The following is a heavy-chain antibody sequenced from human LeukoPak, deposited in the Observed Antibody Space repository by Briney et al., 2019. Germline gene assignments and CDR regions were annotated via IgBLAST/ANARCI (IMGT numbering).Heavy chain of an antibody. CDR3: ASGRGIDY. D-gene: IGHD3-16*01. CDR2: ISSSSGYI. Sequence: GGSLRLSCAASGFTFSSYSMNWVRQAPGKGLEWVSSISSSSGYIYYADSVKGRFTISRDNAKNSLYLQMNSLRAEDTAVYYCASGRGIDYWGQGTLVTVSS. J-gene: IGHJ4*02. CDR1: GFTFSSYS. V-gene: IGHV3-21*01.